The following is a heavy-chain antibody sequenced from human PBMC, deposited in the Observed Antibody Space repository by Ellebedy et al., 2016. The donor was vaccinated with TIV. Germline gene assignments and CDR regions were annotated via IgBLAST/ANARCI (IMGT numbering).Heavy chain of an antibody. D-gene: IGHD7-27*01. Sequence: AASVKVSCKASGYTFTDYDINWVRQATGQGLEWLGWMNPNSGNTGYAQKFQGGVTMTRDTSINTAYIELRSLTSEDPAVYYCANNLPLTGDFDYWGQGTLVTVSS. J-gene: IGHJ4*02. CDR3: ANNLPLTGDFDY. CDR1: GYTFTDYD. CDR2: MNPNSGNT. V-gene: IGHV1-8*01.